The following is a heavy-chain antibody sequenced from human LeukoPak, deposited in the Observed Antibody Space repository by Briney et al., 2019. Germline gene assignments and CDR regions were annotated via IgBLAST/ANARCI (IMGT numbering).Heavy chain of an antibody. Sequence: GGSLRLSCAASGFTFSDFWMHWVRQAPGKGLVWVSHINTDGSSTIYADSVKGRFTISRDNAKNTLYLQMNSLRAEDTAVYYCAREDSSGWYHYFDYWGQGTLVTVSS. CDR3: AREDSSGWYHYFDY. V-gene: IGHV3-74*01. D-gene: IGHD6-19*01. J-gene: IGHJ4*02. CDR2: INTDGSST. CDR1: GFTFSDFW.